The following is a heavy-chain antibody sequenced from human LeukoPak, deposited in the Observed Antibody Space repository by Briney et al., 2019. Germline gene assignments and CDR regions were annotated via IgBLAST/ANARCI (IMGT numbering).Heavy chain of an antibody. CDR1: GGTVSSYA. J-gene: IGHJ4*02. CDR2: SIPIFGTA. D-gene: IGHD2-2*01. CDR3: ARMPFD. V-gene: IGHV1-69*13. Sequence: SVKVSRKASGGTVSSYAISWVRQPPAQGLEWMGGSIPIFGTANHPQKSQGTVTHTADESTNTAYMELSSLKSEDTAGYYRARMPFDWVQGTQVTVRS.